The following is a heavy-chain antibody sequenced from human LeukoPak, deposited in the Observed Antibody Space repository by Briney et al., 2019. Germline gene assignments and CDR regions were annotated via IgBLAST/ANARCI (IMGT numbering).Heavy chain of an antibody. CDR1: GFTFSTYA. Sequence: GGSLRLSCAASGFTFSTYAMSWVRQAPGKGLEWVSASSGSGGRTYYADSVKGRFTISRDNSKNTLYLQMNSPRAEDTAVYYCAKAVDGSTSCHVYWGQGTLVTVSS. CDR3: AKAVDGSTSCHVY. V-gene: IGHV3-23*01. D-gene: IGHD2-2*01. CDR2: SSGSGGRT. J-gene: IGHJ4*02.